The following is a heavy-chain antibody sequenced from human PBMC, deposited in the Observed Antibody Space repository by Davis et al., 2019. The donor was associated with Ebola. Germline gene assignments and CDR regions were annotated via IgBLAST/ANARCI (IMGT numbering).Heavy chain of an antibody. V-gene: IGHV4-39*01. CDR1: GGSISGSLYY. Sequence: SETLSLTCTVSGGSISGSLYYWAWIRQPPGKGLEWIGSIYYSGSTYYNPSLKSRVTISVDTSKNQFSLKLSSVTAADTAVYYCARSGLYYDSRGFDPWGQGTLVTVSS. J-gene: IGHJ5*02. CDR2: IYYSGST. CDR3: ARSGLYYDSRGFDP. D-gene: IGHD3-22*01.